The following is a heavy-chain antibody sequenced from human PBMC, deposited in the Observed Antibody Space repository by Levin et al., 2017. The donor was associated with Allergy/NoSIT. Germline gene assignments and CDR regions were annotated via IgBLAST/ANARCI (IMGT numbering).Heavy chain of an antibody. J-gene: IGHJ6*02. CDR1: GYTFTSYD. CDR2: MNPNSGNT. Sequence: ASVKVSCKASGYTFTSYDINWVRQATGQGLEWMGWMNPNSGNTGYAQKFQGRVTMTRNTSISTAYMELSSLRSEDTAVYYCARGSSSWYYYYYGMDVWGQGTTVTVSS. V-gene: IGHV1-8*01. CDR3: ARGSSSWYYYYYGMDV. D-gene: IGHD6-13*01.